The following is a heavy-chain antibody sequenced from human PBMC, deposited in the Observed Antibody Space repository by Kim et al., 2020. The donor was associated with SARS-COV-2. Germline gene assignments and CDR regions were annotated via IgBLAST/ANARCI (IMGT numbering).Heavy chain of an antibody. CDR2: IKEDGSVN. J-gene: IGHJ4*02. D-gene: IGHD6-6*01. CDR1: GFTFWHYW. CDR3: ANSIAYAFDY. Sequence: GGSLRLSCAASGFTFWHYWMSWVRQAPGKGLEWVAHIKEDGSVNFYADSVKGRTTISRDNAKNSLYLEMDTLRVEDTAVYYCANSIAYAFDYWGQGT. V-gene: IGHV3-7*03.